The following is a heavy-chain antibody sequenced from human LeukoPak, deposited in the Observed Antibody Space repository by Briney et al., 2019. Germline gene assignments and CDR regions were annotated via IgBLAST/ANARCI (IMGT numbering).Heavy chain of an antibody. D-gene: IGHD6-13*01. CDR1: GYTFTDYY. Sequence: GASVKVSCKASGYTFTDYYMHWVRQAPGQGLEWMGWINPKSGDTKYAQESQGWVTMTRDTSISTAYIELSRSRSDDTAMYYCARGSPVAAAGTAYFHNWGQGTLVTVSS. V-gene: IGHV1-2*04. CDR2: INPKSGDT. J-gene: IGHJ1*01. CDR3: ARGSPVAAAGTAYFHN.